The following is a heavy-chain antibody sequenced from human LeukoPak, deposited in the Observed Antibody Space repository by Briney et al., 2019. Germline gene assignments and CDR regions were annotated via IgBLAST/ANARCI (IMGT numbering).Heavy chain of an antibody. CDR1: GFTFDDYA. CDR2: ISWNSGSI. D-gene: IGHD1-26*01. J-gene: IGHJ4*02. V-gene: IGHV3-9*01. Sequence: GRSLRLSCAASGFTFDDYAMHWVRQAPGKGLEWVSGISWNSGSIGYADSVKGRFTISRDNAKNSLYLQMNSLRAEDTALYYCAKDIGLSVVEATPISDYWGQGTLVTVSS. CDR3: AKDIGLSVVEATPISDY.